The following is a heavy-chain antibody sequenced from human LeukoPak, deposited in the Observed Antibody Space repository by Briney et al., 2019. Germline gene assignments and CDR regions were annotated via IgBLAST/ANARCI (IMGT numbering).Heavy chain of an antibody. CDR1: GFTFSGCA. J-gene: IGHJ6*02. D-gene: IGHD3-10*01. CDR2: ISNSGVGT. CDR3: AKPITMVRGYSYGMDV. Sequence: GSLRLSCAASGFTFSGCAMSWVLQAPGKGLEWVSAISNSGVGTYYADSVKGRFTISRDNSKNTLYLQMNSLRAEDTAVYYCAKPITMVRGYSYGMDVWGQGTTVTVSS. V-gene: IGHV3-23*01.